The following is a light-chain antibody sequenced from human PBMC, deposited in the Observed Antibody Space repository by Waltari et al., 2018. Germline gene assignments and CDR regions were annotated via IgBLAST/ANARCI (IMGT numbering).Light chain of an antibody. CDR2: WAA. CDR1: QSLLYHSNNKNF. Sequence: DIVMTQSPDSLAVSLGERATINCKSSQSLLYHSNNKNFLTWYQQKPGQPPKLLLYWAATRGSGVPDRFSGSGSGTDFTLTISSLQAEDVAVYYCQQYYTTPLTFGQGTKVEIK. J-gene: IGKJ1*01. CDR3: QQYYTTPLT. V-gene: IGKV4-1*01.